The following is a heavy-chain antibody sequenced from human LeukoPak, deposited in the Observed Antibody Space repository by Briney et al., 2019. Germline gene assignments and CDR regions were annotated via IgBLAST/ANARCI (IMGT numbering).Heavy chain of an antibody. V-gene: IGHV4-61*02. J-gene: IGHJ5*02. CDR3: ARDRGSSWYVDWFDP. Sequence: SQTLSLTCTVSGGSISSGSYYWSWIRQPAGKGLEWIGRIYTSGSTNYNPSLESRVTISVDTSKNQFSLKLSSVTAADTAVYYCARDRGSSWYVDWFDPWGQGTLVTVSS. D-gene: IGHD6-13*01. CDR2: IYTSGST. CDR1: GGSISSGSYY.